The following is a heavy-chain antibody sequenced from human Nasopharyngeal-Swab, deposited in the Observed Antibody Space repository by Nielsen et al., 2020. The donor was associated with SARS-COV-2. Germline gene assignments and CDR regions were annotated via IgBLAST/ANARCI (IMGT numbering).Heavy chain of an antibody. V-gene: IGHV3-33*01. D-gene: IGHD3-22*01. J-gene: IGHJ3*02. CDR2: IWYDGSNK. Sequence: WIRQPPGKGLEWVAVIWYDGSNKYYADSVRGRFTISRDNSKNTLYLQMNSLRAEDTAVYYCASDPYYDTSDEAFDIWGQGTMVTVSS. CDR3: ASDPYYDTSDEAFDI.